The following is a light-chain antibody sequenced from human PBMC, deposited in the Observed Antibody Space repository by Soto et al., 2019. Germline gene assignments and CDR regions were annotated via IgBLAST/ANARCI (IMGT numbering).Light chain of an antibody. J-gene: IGKJ1*01. CDR3: QEYGSSRT. Sequence: EIVLTQSPGTLSLSPGERATLSCRASQSFSSGYLAWYQQKPGQAPRLLIYGASSRATGIPDRFSGSGSGTDFPLTISRLEPEDFGVYYCQEYGSSRTFGQGTKVEIK. V-gene: IGKV3-20*01. CDR2: GAS. CDR1: QSFSSGY.